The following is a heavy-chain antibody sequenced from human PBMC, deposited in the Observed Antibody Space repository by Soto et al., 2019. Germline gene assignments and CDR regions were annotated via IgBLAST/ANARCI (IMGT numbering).Heavy chain of an antibody. J-gene: IGHJ6*02. Sequence: SVKVSCKASGGTFRSYAISWVRQAPGQGHEWMGGIIPIFGTANYAQKFQGRVTITADDSTSTAYMELSSLRSEDTAVYYCARIYCSGGSCPFGMDVWCQGTTVTVSS. CDR3: ARIYCSGGSCPFGMDV. D-gene: IGHD2-15*01. CDR2: IIPIFGTA. V-gene: IGHV1-69*13. CDR1: GGTFRSYA.